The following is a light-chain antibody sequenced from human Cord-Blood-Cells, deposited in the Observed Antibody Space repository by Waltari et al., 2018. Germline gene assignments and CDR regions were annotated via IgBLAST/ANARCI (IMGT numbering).Light chain of an antibody. J-gene: IGLJ3*02. CDR1: SSDVGSYNL. CDR3: CSYAGSSWV. V-gene: IGLV2-23*01. Sequence: QSALTQPASVSGSPGQSITISCTGTSSDVGSYNLVAWYQQHPGKAPKRMIYEGSKRHSGVSNRFSGSKSGNTASLTISGLQAEDEADYYCCSYAGSSWVFGGGTKLTVL. CDR2: EGS.